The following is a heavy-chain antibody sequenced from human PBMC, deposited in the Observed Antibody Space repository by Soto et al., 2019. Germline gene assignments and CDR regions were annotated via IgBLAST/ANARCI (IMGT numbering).Heavy chain of an antibody. V-gene: IGHV3-30-3*01. CDR2: MSYDGTNK. D-gene: IGHD6-19*01. CDR1: GFMFSAYA. Sequence: GGSLRLSCTASGFMFSAYAMLWVRQAPGKGLEWVAAMSYDGTNKYYADSLKGRFTIPRDNSKNTLFLQMSSLTADDSAVYYCARDPSQYTSGWYGIDFWGLGTLVTVSS. CDR3: ARDPSQYTSGWYGIDF. J-gene: IGHJ4*01.